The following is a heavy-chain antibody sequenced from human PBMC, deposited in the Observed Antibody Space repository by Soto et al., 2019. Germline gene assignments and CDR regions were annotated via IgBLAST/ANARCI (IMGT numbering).Heavy chain of an antibody. CDR1: GGTFSSYT. CDR3: ARDSRRDGYNSGY. D-gene: IGHD5-12*01. CDR2: IIPILGIA. J-gene: IGHJ4*02. Sequence: SVKVSCKASGGTFSSYTISWVRQAPGQGLEWMGRIIPILGIANYAQKFQGRVTITADKSTSTAYMELSSLRSEDTAVYYCARDSRRDGYNSGYWGQGTLVTVSS. V-gene: IGHV1-69*04.